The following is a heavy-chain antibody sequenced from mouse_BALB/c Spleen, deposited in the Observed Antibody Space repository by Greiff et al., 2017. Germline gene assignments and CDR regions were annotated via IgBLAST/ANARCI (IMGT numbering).Heavy chain of an antibody. CDR1: GYTFTSYW. D-gene: IGHD2-10*02. J-gene: IGHJ2*01. CDR2: IYPGNSDT. V-gene: IGHV1-5*01. CDR3: TRSGYGLVYFDY. Sequence: VQLKQSGTVLARPGASVKMSCKASGYTFTSYWMHWVKQRPGQGLEWIGAIYPGNSDTSYNQKFKGKAKLTAVTSTSTAYMELSSLTNEDSAVYYCTRSGYGLVYFDYWGQGTTLTVSS.